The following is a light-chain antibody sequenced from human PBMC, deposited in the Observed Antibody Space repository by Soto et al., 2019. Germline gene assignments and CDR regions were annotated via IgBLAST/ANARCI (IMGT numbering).Light chain of an antibody. J-gene: IGLJ2*01. CDR1: TSNIGYNF. V-gene: IGLV1-51*02. CDR3: ATWESSLSIAV. CDR2: END. Sequence: SALAQPPSVSAAPGQRVTISCSGSTSNIGYNFVSWYQQFPGAAPKLLIFENDKRVSGTPDRFSGSKSGTSGTLAITGLQTGDEADYYCATWESSLSIAVFGGGTKVTVL.